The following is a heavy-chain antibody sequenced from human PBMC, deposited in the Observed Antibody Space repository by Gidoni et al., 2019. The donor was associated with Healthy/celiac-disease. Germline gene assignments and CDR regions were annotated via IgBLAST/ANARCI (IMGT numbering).Heavy chain of an antibody. CDR1: GGSFSGYY. D-gene: IGHD2-2*01. CDR2: INHSGST. J-gene: IGHJ6*03. Sequence: QVQLQQWGAGLLKPSATLSLTCAVYGGSFSGYYWSWIRQPPGKGLEWIGEINHSGSTNYNPSLKSRVTISVDTSKNQFSLKLSSVTAADTAVYYCARGPRAAVVPAATGSGYYYMDVWGKGTTVTVSS. V-gene: IGHV4-34*01. CDR3: ARGPRAAVVPAATGSGYYYMDV.